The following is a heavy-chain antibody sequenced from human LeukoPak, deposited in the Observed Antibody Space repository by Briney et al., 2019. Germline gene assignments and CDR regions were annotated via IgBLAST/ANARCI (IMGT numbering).Heavy chain of an antibody. CDR3: ARGVNYGSGSYNGY. D-gene: IGHD3-10*01. CDR1: GYTFTSYD. J-gene: IGHJ4*02. V-gene: IGHV1-8*03. CDR2: MNPNSGNT. Sequence: GASVKVSCKASGYTFTSYDINWVRQATGQGLEWMGWMNPNSGNTGYAQKFQGRVTITRNTSISTAYMELSSLGSEDTAVYYCARGVNYGSGSYNGYWGQGTLVTVSS.